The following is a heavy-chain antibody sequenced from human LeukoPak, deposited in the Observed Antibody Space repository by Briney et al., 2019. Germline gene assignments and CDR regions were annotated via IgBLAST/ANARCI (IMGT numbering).Heavy chain of an antibody. Sequence: GGSLRLSCAASGFTFSSSAMSWVRQAPGKGLEWVSAISNNGGYTYYADSVKGRFTISRDNSKNTLYLQMNSLRAEDTAVYYCARDAPYCSGGNCYSVFDYWGQGTLVTVSS. J-gene: IGHJ4*02. CDR1: GFTFSSSA. CDR3: ARDAPYCSGGNCYSVFDY. V-gene: IGHV3-23*01. D-gene: IGHD2-15*01. CDR2: ISNNGGYT.